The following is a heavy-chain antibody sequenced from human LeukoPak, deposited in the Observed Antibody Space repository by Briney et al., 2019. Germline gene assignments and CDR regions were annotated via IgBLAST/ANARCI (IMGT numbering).Heavy chain of an antibody. CDR3: ASSAVRFLEWLAPYGMDV. CDR2: INPNSGGT. J-gene: IGHJ6*02. Sequence: GASVKVSCKASGYTFTGYYMHWVRQAPGQGLEWMGWINPNSGGTNYAQKFQGRVTMTRDTSISTAYVELSRLRSDDTAVYYCASSAVRFLEWLAPYGMDVWGQGTTVTVSS. D-gene: IGHD3-3*01. CDR1: GYTFTGYY. V-gene: IGHV1-2*02.